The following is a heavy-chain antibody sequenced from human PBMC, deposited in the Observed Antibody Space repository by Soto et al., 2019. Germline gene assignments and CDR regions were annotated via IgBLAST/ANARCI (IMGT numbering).Heavy chain of an antibody. J-gene: IGHJ4*02. V-gene: IGHV3-30-3*01. CDR1: GFTFSSYA. CDR3: ARDISDFGVVSKPRVKFDY. D-gene: IGHD3-3*01. CDR2: MSYDGSNK. Sequence: QPGGSLRLSCAASGFTFSSYAMHWVRQAPGKGLEWVAVMSYDGSNKYYADSVKGRFTISRDNSKNTLYLQMNSQRAEDTAVYYCARDISDFGVVSKPRVKFDYWGQGTLVTVSS.